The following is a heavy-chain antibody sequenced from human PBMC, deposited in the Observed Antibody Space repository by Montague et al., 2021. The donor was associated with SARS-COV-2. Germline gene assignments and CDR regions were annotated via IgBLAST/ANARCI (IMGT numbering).Heavy chain of an antibody. V-gene: IGHV3-64*01. CDR3: VRRDRGAYYTLDY. D-gene: IGHD3-3*01. J-gene: IGHJ4*02. CDR1: GFTFSDYF. Sequence: SLRLSCAASGFTFSDYFMNWVRQAPGKGLEYVSSISPSGGTTAHANSVKGRFTISRDNSKNTLYLQMGSLGAEDMAVYFCVRRDRGAYYTLDYWGQGTLVTVSS. CDR2: ISPSGGTT.